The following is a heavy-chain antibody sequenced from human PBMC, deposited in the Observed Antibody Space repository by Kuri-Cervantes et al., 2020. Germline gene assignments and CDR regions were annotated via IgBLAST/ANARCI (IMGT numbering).Heavy chain of an antibody. V-gene: IGHV4-4*07. D-gene: IGHD5-18*01. Sequence: SESLSLTCPVSGASISSYYWGWVRQPAGKGLEWIGRSYTSGSTNYNPSLKSRVTITVDPSKNQSTLKLSSVIAADTGVYYCVRGRTYLTSGYKYGSPYFDPWGQGSQVTVSS. CDR3: VRGRTYLTSGYKYGSPYFDP. J-gene: IGHJ5*02. CDR2: SYTSGST. CDR1: GASISSYY.